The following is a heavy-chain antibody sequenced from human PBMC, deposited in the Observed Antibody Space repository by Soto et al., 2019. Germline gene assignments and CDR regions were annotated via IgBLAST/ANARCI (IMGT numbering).Heavy chain of an antibody. Sequence: GASVKVSCKASGYTFTSYGISWVRQAPGQGLEWMGWISAYNGNTDYAQKLQGRVTMTTDTSTSTAYMELRSLRSDDTAVYYCAGDRVAVAGTVHYYYGMDVWGQGTTVTVSS. V-gene: IGHV1-18*01. CDR3: AGDRVAVAGTVHYYYGMDV. CDR1: GYTFTSYG. CDR2: ISAYNGNT. D-gene: IGHD6-19*01. J-gene: IGHJ6*02.